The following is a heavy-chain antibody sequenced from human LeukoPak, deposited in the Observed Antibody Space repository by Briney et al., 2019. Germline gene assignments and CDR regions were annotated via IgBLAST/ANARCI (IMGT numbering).Heavy chain of an antibody. Sequence: GGSPRLSCAASGFTFSSYGMHWVRQAPGKGLGWVAFIRYDGSNKYYADSVKGRFTISRDNSKNTLYLQMNSLRAGDTAVYYCASNPAGPTVASGDYWGQGTLVTVSS. CDR2: IRYDGSNK. CDR3: ASNPAGPTVASGDY. D-gene: IGHD4-23*01. CDR1: GFTFSSYG. J-gene: IGHJ4*02. V-gene: IGHV3-30*02.